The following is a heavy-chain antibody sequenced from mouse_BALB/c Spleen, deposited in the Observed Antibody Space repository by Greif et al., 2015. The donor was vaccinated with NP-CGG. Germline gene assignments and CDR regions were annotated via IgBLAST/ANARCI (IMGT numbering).Heavy chain of an antibody. CDR2: ISSGSSTI. Sequence: EVKLMESGGGLVQPGGSRKLSCAASGFTFSSFGMHWVRQAPEKGLEWVAYISSGSSTIYYADTVKGRFTISRDNPKXTLFLQMTSLRSEDTAMYYCARTTVVAYYAMDYWGQGTSVTVSS. CDR1: GFTFSSFG. D-gene: IGHD1-1*01. V-gene: IGHV5-17*02. CDR3: ARTTVVAYYAMDY. J-gene: IGHJ4*01.